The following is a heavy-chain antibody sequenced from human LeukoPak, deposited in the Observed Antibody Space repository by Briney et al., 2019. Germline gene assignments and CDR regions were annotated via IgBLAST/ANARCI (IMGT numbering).Heavy chain of an antibody. CDR2: INPNSGGT. D-gene: IGHD4-11*01. J-gene: IGHJ5*02. Sequence: GASVKVSCKASGGTFSNYAISWVRQAPGQGLEWMGWINPNSGGTNYAQKFQGRVTMTRDTSISTAYMELSRLRSDDTAVYYCARVGDYSPRGWFDPWGQGTLVTVSS. CDR3: ARVGDYSPRGWFDP. V-gene: IGHV1-2*02. CDR1: GGTFSNYA.